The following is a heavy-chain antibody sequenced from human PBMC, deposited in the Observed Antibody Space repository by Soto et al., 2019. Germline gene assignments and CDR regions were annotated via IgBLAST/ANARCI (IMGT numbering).Heavy chain of an antibody. J-gene: IGHJ5*02. V-gene: IGHV4-31*03. CDR3: ARVFSDSSSFFDP. Sequence: PSETLSLTCTDSGGSISSGNYYWSWIRQHPGKGLEWIGYIYYSGSTSYNPSLKSRVTISVDTSKNHFSLKLSSVTAADTAVYYCARVFSDSSSFFDPWGQGTLVSVSS. CDR1: GGSISSGNYY. CDR2: IYYSGST. D-gene: IGHD6-13*01.